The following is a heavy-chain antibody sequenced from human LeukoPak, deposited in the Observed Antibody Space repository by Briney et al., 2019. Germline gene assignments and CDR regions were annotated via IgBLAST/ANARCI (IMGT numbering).Heavy chain of an antibody. J-gene: IGHJ4*02. CDR3: ARRKGSIAVAGTQYYFDY. V-gene: IGHV5-51*01. D-gene: IGHD6-19*01. CDR1: GYSFTSYW. Sequence: GESLKISCKGSGYSFTSYWIGWVRQMPGKGLECMGIIYPGDSDTIYSPSFQGQVTISADKSISTAYLQWSSLKASDTAMYYCARRKGSIAVAGTQYYFDYWGQGTLVTVSS. CDR2: IYPGDSDT.